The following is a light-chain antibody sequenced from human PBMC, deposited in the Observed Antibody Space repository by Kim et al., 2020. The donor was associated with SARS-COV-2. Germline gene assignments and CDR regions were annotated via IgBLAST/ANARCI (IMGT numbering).Light chain of an antibody. V-gene: IGKV1-27*01. CDR3: QKYNSDSYT. Sequence: DIQMTQSPSSLSASVGDRVTITCRASQGISSYLAWYQQKPGKVPKLLIYAASTLQSGVPSRFSGSGSGTDFTLTISSLQPEDVATYYCQKYNSDSYTFGQGTKLEI. J-gene: IGKJ2*01. CDR2: AAS. CDR1: QGISSY.